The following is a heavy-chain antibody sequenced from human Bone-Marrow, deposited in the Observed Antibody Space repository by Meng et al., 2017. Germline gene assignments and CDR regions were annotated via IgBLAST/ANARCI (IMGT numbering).Heavy chain of an antibody. CDR2: IKQDGSEK. J-gene: IGHJ4*02. Sequence: LSLTCAASGFTFSSYWMSWVRQAPGKGLEWVANIKQDGSEKYYVDSVKGRFTISRDNAKNSLYLQMNSLRAEDTAVYYCARDDYGVILGYWGQGTLVTVSS. CDR1: GFTFSSYW. CDR3: ARDDYGVILGY. D-gene: IGHD4-17*01. V-gene: IGHV3-7*01.